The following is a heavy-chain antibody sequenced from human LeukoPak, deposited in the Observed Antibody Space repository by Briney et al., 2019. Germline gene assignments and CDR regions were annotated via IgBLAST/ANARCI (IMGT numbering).Heavy chain of an antibody. CDR2: IYSGGST. D-gene: IGHD3-22*01. CDR3: ASSINSDSSGYDDY. Sequence: PGGSLRLSCVASGFTFSSYAMHWVRQAPGKGLEWVSVIYSGGSTYYADSVKGRFTISRDNSKNTLYLQMNSLRAEDTAVYYCASSINSDSSGYDDYWGQGTLVTVSS. CDR1: GFTFSSYA. V-gene: IGHV3-53*01. J-gene: IGHJ4*02.